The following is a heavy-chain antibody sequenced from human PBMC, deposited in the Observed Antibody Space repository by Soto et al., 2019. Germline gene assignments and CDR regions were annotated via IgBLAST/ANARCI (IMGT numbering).Heavy chain of an antibody. CDR1: GYTFTSYY. Sequence: ASVMVSCKASGYTFTSYYMHWVRQAPGQGLEWMGIINPSGGSTSYAQKFQGRVTMTRDTSTSTVYMELSSLRSEDTAVYYCARDYHDYSNFRRYYYYYGMDVWGQGTTVTVSS. V-gene: IGHV1-46*01. CDR3: ARDYHDYSNFRRYYYYYGMDV. J-gene: IGHJ6*02. D-gene: IGHD4-4*01. CDR2: INPSGGST.